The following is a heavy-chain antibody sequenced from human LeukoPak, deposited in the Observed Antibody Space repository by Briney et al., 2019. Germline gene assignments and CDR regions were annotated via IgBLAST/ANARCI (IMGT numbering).Heavy chain of an antibody. Sequence: GGSLRLSCAASGFTFSSYAMSWVRQAPGKGLEWVSAISGSGGSTYYADSVKGRFTISRDNSKNTLYLQMNSLRAEDTAVYYCAEVTYGLLSPFDYWGQGTLVTVSS. CDR3: AEVTYGLLSPFDY. J-gene: IGHJ4*02. CDR2: ISGSGGST. CDR1: GFTFSSYA. V-gene: IGHV3-23*01. D-gene: IGHD2-15*01.